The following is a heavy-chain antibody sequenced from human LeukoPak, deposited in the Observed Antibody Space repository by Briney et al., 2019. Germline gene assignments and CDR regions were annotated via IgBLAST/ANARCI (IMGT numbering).Heavy chain of an antibody. CDR3: ARQGCSSTSCYRSWDY. CDR2: IHDSGST. V-gene: IGHV4-59*08. CDR1: GGSISSYY. Sequence: SETLSLTCTVSGGSISSYYWNWIRQPPGGGLEWIGFIHDSGSTYYNPSLKSRVTISVDTSKNQFSLRLSSVTAADTAVYYCARQGCSSTSCYRSWDYWGQGTLVTVSS. J-gene: IGHJ4*02. D-gene: IGHD2-2*02.